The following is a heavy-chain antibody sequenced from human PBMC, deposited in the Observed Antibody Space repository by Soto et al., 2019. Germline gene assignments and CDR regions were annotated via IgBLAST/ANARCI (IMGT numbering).Heavy chain of an antibody. D-gene: IGHD3-10*01. CDR1: GGSVSSSIYY. V-gene: IGHV4-39*01. Sequence: SETLSLTCSVSGGSVSSSIYYWGWIRQPPGKGLEWIGSIYYSGSTYYNPSLKSRVTISVDTSKNQFSLKLSSVTAADTAAYYCARSLYGDTMVRGVIGYYYGMDVWGQGTTVTVSS. CDR2: IYYSGST. J-gene: IGHJ6*02. CDR3: ARSLYGDTMVRGVIGYYYGMDV.